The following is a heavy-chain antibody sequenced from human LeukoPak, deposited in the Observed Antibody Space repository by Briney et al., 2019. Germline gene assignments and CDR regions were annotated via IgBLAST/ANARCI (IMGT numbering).Heavy chain of an antibody. CDR1: GGSIINYY. J-gene: IGHJ4*02. CDR2: IYFSGST. Sequence: SQTLSLTCTVSGGSIINYYWSWIRQPPGKGLEWVGYIYFSGSTNYNPSLKSRVTISVDTSKNQFSLKLSSVTAADTAVYYCARNRDGYNLADFDYWGQGTLVTVSS. D-gene: IGHD5-24*01. V-gene: IGHV4-59*01. CDR3: ARNRDGYNLADFDY.